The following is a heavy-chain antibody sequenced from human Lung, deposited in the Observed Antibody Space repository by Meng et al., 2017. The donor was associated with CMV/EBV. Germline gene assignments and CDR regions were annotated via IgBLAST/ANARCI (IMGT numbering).Heavy chain of an antibody. CDR1: GFTFNRYG. V-gene: IGHV3-33*01. J-gene: IGHJ5*02. CDR3: VRISMIRGIIITGWFDP. D-gene: IGHD3-10*01. CDR2: IWYDGRKE. Sequence: GGSLRLXCAASGFTFNRYGMHWVRQAPGKGLEWVAVIWYDGRKEDYVDSVKGRFTISRDNFRNTLYLQMNTLRAEDTAVYYCVRISMIRGIIITGWFDPWGQGXLVTVSS.